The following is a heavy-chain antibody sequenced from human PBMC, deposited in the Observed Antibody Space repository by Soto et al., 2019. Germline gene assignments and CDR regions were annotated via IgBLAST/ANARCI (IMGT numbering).Heavy chain of an antibody. V-gene: IGHV3-7*05. CDR3: ARDYYDILTGYSYDAFDI. CDR1: GFTFSSYW. D-gene: IGHD3-9*01. CDR2: IKQDGSEK. J-gene: IGHJ3*02. Sequence: GGSLRLSCAASGFTFSSYWMCWVRQAPGKGLEWVANIKQDGSEKYYVDSVKGRFTISRDNAKNSLYLQMNSLRAEDTAVYYCARDYYDILTGYSYDAFDIWGQGTMVTVSS.